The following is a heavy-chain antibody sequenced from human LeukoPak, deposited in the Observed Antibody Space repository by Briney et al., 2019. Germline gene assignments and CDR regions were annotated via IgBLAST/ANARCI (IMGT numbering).Heavy chain of an antibody. V-gene: IGHV4-59*01. CDR1: GGSISSYY. D-gene: IGHD3-3*01. J-gene: IGHJ5*02. CDR2: IYYSGST. Sequence: SETLSLTCTVSGGSISSYYWSWIRQPPGRGLEWVGYIYYSGSTNYNPSLKSRVTISIDTSKNHFSLKLSSVTAPDTAVYYCARDPHPYYDFWSGYSVWFDPWGQGTLVTVSS. CDR3: ARDPHPYYDFWSGYSVWFDP.